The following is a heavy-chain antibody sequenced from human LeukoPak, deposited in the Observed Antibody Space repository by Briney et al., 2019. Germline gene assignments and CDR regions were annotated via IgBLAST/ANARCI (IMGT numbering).Heavy chain of an antibody. CDR1: GFTFSSYG. V-gene: IGHV3-23*01. CDR3: AKEGRDGYNYQGCFDY. J-gene: IGHJ4*02. Sequence: PGGSLRLSCAASGFTFSSYGMSWVRQAPGKGLEWVSAISGSGGSTYYADSVKGRFTISRDNSKNTLYLQMNSLRAEDTAVYYCAKEGRDGYNYQGCFDYWGQGTLVTVSS. CDR2: ISGSGGST. D-gene: IGHD5-24*01.